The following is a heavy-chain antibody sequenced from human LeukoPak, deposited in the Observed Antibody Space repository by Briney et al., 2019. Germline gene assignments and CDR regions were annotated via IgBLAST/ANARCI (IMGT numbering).Heavy chain of an antibody. D-gene: IGHD3-10*01. V-gene: IGHV4-34*01. J-gene: IGHJ4*02. CDR1: GGSFRDYY. CDR2: INHSGST. CDR3: ASLGGSGSWNFGY. Sequence: SETLSLTCAVYGGSFRDYYWSWIRQPPGKGLEWIGEINHSGSTNYNPSLKSRATISLDTSKNQFSLRLSSVTAADTAVYYCASLGGSGSWNFGYWGQGALVTVSS.